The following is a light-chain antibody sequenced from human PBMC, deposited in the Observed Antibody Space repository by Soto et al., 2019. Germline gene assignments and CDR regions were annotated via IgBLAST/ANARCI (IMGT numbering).Light chain of an antibody. CDR3: QQRSSWPFT. V-gene: IGKV1-39*01. CDR1: QSIVTY. CDR2: AAS. Sequence: DIQMTQSPSSLSASVGDRVTITCRASQSIVTYLNWYLQKPGKAPKXLIYAASNLQSGVPSRFSGSGSGTDLTITISSLEPEDFEVYYCQQRSSWPFTFGPGTKVDIK. J-gene: IGKJ3*01.